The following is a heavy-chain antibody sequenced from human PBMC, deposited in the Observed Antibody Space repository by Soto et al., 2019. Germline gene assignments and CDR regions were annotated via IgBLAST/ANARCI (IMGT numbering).Heavy chain of an antibody. CDR1: GGTFSSYA. V-gene: IGHV1-69*01. J-gene: IGHJ6*02. Sequence: QVQLVQSGAEVKKPGSSVKVSCKASGGTFSSYAISWVRQAPGQGLEWLGGLIPIFGTANYAQKFQGRVTITADESTSTAYMELSSLRSEDTAVYYCARSLRYFDWLLGDYDYYGMDVWGQGTTVTVSS. CDR3: ARSLRYFDWLLGDYDYYGMDV. D-gene: IGHD3-9*01. CDR2: LIPIFGTA.